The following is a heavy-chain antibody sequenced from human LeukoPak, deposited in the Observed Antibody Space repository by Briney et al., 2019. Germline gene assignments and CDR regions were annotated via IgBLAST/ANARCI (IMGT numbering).Heavy chain of an antibody. J-gene: IGHJ2*01. CDR3: ARVVWDCTGGSCYSEATRQGDWYFDL. D-gene: IGHD2-15*01. CDR1: GYTFTSYF. Sequence: ASVKVSCKASGYTFTSYFMHWVRQAPGQRLEWMGVINPTGGSTSYAQKFQGRVTMTRDTSTSTVYMELSSLRPEDTAVYYCARVVWDCTGGSCYSEATRQGDWYFDLWGRGTLVTVSS. V-gene: IGHV1-46*01. CDR2: INPTGGST.